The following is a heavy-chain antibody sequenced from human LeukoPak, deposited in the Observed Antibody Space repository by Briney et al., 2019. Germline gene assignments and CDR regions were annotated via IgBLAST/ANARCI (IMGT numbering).Heavy chain of an antibody. V-gene: IGHV3-21*01. Sequence: GGSLRLSCAGSEFTFRSYSMNWVRQAPGKGLEWVSSISGSSSDIYYADSVKGRFTISRDNSKNSLYLQMKSLRAEDTALYYCARRGYHDYSGFDYWGQGTLVIVSS. CDR1: EFTFRSYS. J-gene: IGHJ4*02. CDR3: ARRGYHDYSGFDY. D-gene: IGHD1-26*01. CDR2: ISGSSSDI.